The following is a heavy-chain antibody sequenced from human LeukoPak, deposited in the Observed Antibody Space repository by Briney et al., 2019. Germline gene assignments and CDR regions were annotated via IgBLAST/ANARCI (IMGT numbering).Heavy chain of an antibody. CDR3: ARAMSTFGGVRNYFDS. CDR2: INGGGSPI. V-gene: IGHV3-48*01. J-gene: IGHJ4*02. CDR1: GFTFGTHS. D-gene: IGHD3-16*01. Sequence: GGSLRLSCVDSGFTFGTHSMNWVRQAPGKGLEWVSYINGGGSPIYYANSVRGRFTISRDNAKNSLYLQMNSLRAEDTAVYYCARAMSTFGGVRNYFDSWGQGTLVTVSS.